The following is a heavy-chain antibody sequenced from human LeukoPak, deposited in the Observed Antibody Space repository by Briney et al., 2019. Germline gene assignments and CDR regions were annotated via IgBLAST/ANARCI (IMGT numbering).Heavy chain of an antibody. CDR2: IYYSGST. CDR3: ARAAAGYDY. Sequence: PSETLSLTCTVSGGSISNYYWSWIRQPPGKGLEWIGYIYYSGSTNYNPSLKSRVTISVDTSKNQFSLRLSSVTTADTAVYYCARAAAGYDYWGQGTLVTVSS. V-gene: IGHV4-59*01. CDR1: GGSISNYY. J-gene: IGHJ4*02. D-gene: IGHD6-13*01.